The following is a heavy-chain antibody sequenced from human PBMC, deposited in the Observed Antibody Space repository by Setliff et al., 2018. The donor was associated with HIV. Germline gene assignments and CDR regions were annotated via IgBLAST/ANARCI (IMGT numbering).Heavy chain of an antibody. CDR3: ARVPYRSAWFSGGHDAFVI. V-gene: IGHV1-18*01. D-gene: IGHD6-19*01. J-gene: IGHJ3*02. CDR1: GYSFARYG. Sequence: ASVKVSCKASGYSFARYGLSWVRQAPGQGLEWMGWISGFNGNTKYAQSFQDRVAMTTETATSTSYMEMRSLRSDDTAVYFCARVPYRSAWFSGGHDAFVIWGQGTMVTVSS. CDR2: ISGFNGNT.